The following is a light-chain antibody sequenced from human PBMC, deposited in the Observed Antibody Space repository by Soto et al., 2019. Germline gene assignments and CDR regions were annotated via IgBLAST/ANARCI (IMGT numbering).Light chain of an antibody. CDR2: DVS. CDR1: SSDIGRYNY. Sequence: QSVLTQPPSASGSPGQSVTISCTGTSSDIGRYNYVSWYQQHPGKAPKLMIFDVSNRPSGVPDRFSGSKSGNTASLTVSGLQAEDEAEYYCSSYVDSNNCVLFGGGTKLTVL. V-gene: IGLV2-8*01. CDR3: SSYVDSNNCVL. J-gene: IGLJ2*01.